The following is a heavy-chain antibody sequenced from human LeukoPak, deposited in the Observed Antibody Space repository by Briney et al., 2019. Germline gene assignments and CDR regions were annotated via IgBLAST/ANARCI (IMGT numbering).Heavy chain of an antibody. CDR2: IYYSGST. J-gene: IGHJ4*02. V-gene: IGHV4-59*01. CDR3: ARLSLYGSGSCQLTDY. CDR1: GGSISSYY. Sequence: SETLSLTCTVSGGSISSYYWSWIRQPPGKGLEGIGYIYYSGSTNYNPSLKSRVTISVDTSKNQFSLKLSSVTAADTAVYYCARLSLYGSGSCQLTDYWGQGTLVTVSS. D-gene: IGHD3-10*01.